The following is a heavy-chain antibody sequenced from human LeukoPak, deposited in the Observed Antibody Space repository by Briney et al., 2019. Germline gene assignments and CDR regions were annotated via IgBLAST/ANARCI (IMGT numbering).Heavy chain of an antibody. CDR1: GGTFSSYA. CDR2: IIPIFGTA. V-gene: IGHV1-69*13. D-gene: IGHD2-21*01. CDR3: ARVALYCGGDCYYNWFDP. J-gene: IGHJ5*02. Sequence: SVKVSCKASGGTFSSYAISWVRQAPGQGLEWMGGIIPIFGTANYAQKFQGRVTITADESTSTAYMELSSLRSEDTAVYYCARVALYCGGDCYYNWFDPWGQGTLVTVSS.